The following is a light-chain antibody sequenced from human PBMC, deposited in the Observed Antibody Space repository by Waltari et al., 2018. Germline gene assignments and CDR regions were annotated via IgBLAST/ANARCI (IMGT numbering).Light chain of an antibody. CDR1: ESIGNR. Sequence: DIQLTKSPSSLSASVGDRVSITCRASESIGNRLNWYQQRPGKAPKLLIYAASTLQSGVPSRFTGSGSGTDFTLTISSLQPEDFATYYCQQSYTTPRTYKNPRTFGQGTQVEIK. V-gene: IGKV1-39*01. J-gene: IGKJ1*01. CDR2: AAS. CDR3: QQSYTTPRTYKNPRT.